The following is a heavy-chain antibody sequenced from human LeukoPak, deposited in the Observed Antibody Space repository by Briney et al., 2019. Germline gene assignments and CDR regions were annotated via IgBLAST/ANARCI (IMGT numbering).Heavy chain of an antibody. CDR2: ISSSSSYI. CDR1: GFTFSSYS. D-gene: IGHD4-17*01. CDR3: ARARALYGDYADFDY. Sequence: GGSLRLSCAASGFTFSSYSMNWVRQAPGKGLEWVSSISSSSSYIYYADSVKGRFTISRDNAKNSLYLQMNSLRAEDTAVYYCARARALYGDYADFDYWGQGTLVTVSS. V-gene: IGHV3-21*04. J-gene: IGHJ4*02.